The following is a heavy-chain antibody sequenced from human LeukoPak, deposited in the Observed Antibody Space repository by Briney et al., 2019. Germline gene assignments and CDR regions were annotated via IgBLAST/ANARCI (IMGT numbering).Heavy chain of an antibody. J-gene: IGHJ4*02. V-gene: IGHV3-7*01. CDR3: AKRIQSAMAMGY. CDR2: IKQDGTEK. CDR1: GFTFTTYW. D-gene: IGHD5-18*01. Sequence: PGGSLRLSCAASGFTFTTYWMSWVRQAPGKGLEWVANIKQDGTEKYYVDSVKGRFTISRDNAKNSLYLQMNSLRVEDTAVYYCAKRIQSAMAMGYWGQGTLVTVSS.